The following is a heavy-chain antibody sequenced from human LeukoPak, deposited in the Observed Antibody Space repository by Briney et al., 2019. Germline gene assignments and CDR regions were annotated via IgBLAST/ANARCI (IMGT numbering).Heavy chain of an antibody. J-gene: IGHJ3*02. Sequence: ASVKVSCKASGYTFTSYDINWVRQATGQGLEWMGWMDPNSGNTGYAQKFQGRVTMTRNTSISTAYMELSSLRSEDTAVYYCAGLNVGYCSSTSCYGAFDIWGQGTMVTVSS. CDR2: MDPNSGNT. CDR3: AGLNVGYCSSTSCYGAFDI. CDR1: GYTFTSYD. D-gene: IGHD2-2*01. V-gene: IGHV1-8*01.